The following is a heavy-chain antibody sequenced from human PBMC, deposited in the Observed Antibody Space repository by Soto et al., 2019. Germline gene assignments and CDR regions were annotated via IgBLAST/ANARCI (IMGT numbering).Heavy chain of an antibody. CDR2: INHSGST. Sequence: SGTLSLTCAGYGGSFSGYYWGWIRQPPGKGLEWIGEINHSGSTNYNPSLKSRVTISVDTSKNQFSLKLSSVTAADTAVYYCARGIQQLAPPGYWGQGTLVTVSS. V-gene: IGHV4-34*01. D-gene: IGHD6-6*01. CDR3: ARGIQQLAPPGY. CDR1: GGSFSGYY. J-gene: IGHJ4*02.